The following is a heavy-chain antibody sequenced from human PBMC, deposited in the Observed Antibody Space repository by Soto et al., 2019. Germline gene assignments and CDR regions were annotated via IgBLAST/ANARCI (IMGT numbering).Heavy chain of an antibody. CDR1: GYTFTGYY. D-gene: IGHD2-15*01. CDR3: ARAYVEYCSGGSCLGPLGY. V-gene: IGHV1-2*04. Sequence: QVQLVQSGAEVKKPGASVKVSCKASGYTFTGYYMHWVRQAPGQGLEWMGWINPNSGGTNYAQKFQGWVTMTRDTSISTAYMELSRLRSDDTAVYYCARAYVEYCSGGSCLGPLGYWGQGTLVTVSS. J-gene: IGHJ4*02. CDR2: INPNSGGT.